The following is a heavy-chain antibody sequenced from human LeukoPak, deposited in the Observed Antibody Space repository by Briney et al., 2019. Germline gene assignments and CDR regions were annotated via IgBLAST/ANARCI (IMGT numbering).Heavy chain of an antibody. Sequence: SETLSLTCTVSGGSISSGDYYWSWIRQPPGMGLEWFGYIYYSGSTYYNPSLKSRVTISEDTSKNQFSLKLSSVTAADTAVYYCARGGANYYDSSGFATYWGQGTLVTVSS. CDR3: ARGGANYYDSSGFATY. CDR1: GGSISSGDYY. V-gene: IGHV4-30-4*01. J-gene: IGHJ4*02. D-gene: IGHD3-22*01. CDR2: IYYSGST.